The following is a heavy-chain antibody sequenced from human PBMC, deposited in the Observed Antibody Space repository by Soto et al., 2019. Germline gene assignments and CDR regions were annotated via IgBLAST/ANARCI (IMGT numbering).Heavy chain of an antibody. CDR3: AHRPGDNWFDP. V-gene: IGHV2-5*02. D-gene: IGHD3-10*01. CDR1: GFSLRKSGMG. CDR2: IYWDDDK. J-gene: IGHJ5*02. Sequence: QITLKESGPTLVKPTQTLTLTCTFSGFSLRKSGMGVGWIRQPPGQALEWLAIIYWDDDKRYTPSLKNRLTITTDTSKDRVVLTMTNMDPMDTGTYSCAHRPGDNWFDPWGQGTLVTVSS.